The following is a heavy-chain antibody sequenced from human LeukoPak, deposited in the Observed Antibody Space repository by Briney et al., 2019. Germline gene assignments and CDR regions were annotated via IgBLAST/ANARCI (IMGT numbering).Heavy chain of an antibody. CDR3: ARGQTAMAPFDP. J-gene: IGHJ5*02. D-gene: IGHD5-18*01. CDR2: MNPNSGNT. CDR1: GYTFTSYD. V-gene: IGHV1-8*01. Sequence: ASVKVSXQASGYTFTSYDINWVRQAPGQGLEWMGWMNPNSGNTGYAQKFQGRVTMTRNTSISTAYMELSSLRSEDTAVYYCARGQTAMAPFDPWGQGTLVTVSP.